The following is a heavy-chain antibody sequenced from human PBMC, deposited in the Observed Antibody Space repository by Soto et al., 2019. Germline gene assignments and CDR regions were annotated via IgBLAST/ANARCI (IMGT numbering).Heavy chain of an antibody. CDR2: IDPSDSYT. D-gene: IGHD3-9*01. Sequence: PGESLKISCKGSGYSFTSYWISWVRQMPGKGLEWMGRIDPSDSYTNYSPSFQGHVTISADKSISTAYLQWNSLKASDTAMYYCARQVGGLLRYFDWLETDPIGGDFDYWGQGTLVTVSS. CDR1: GYSFTSYW. CDR3: ARQVGGLLRYFDWLETDPIGGDFDY. V-gene: IGHV5-10-1*01. J-gene: IGHJ4*02.